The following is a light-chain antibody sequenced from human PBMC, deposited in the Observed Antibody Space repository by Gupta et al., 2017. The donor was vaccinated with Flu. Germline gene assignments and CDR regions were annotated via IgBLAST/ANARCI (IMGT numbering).Light chain of an antibody. Sequence: EIVLTQSPATLSLSPGERATLSCRASQSVSSYLAWSQQKPGQAPRLLIYDASNRDTGIPARFSGSGYGTDFTLTISIRELEDFAVYYCQHRSNWPSLTFGGGTKVEIK. CDR2: DAS. CDR3: QHRSNWPSLT. V-gene: IGKV3-11*01. J-gene: IGKJ4*01. CDR1: QSVSSY.